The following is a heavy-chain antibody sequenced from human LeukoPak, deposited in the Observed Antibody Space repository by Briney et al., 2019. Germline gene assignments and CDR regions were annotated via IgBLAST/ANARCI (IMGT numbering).Heavy chain of an antibody. J-gene: IGHJ4*02. V-gene: IGHV3-21*01. CDR3: ARENIVGATISNY. CDR1: RFSFSNYN. D-gene: IGHD1-26*01. CDR2: ITTSSSYT. Sequence: GVSLRLSCEASRFSFSNYNMDWVSQTSGKGLEWISSITTSSSYTFYADSVKGRFTISRDNARNSLYLQMNSLRAEDTAVYYCARENIVGATISNYWGQGTLVTVSS.